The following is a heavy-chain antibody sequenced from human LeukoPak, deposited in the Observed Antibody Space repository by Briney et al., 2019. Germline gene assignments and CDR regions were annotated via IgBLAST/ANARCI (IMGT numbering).Heavy chain of an antibody. J-gene: IGHJ4*02. V-gene: IGHV4-39*01. CDR1: GGSFSSSSYY. CDR2: IYYSGST. CDR3: ARHRGGYSYGLFYYFDY. D-gene: IGHD5-18*01. Sequence: SETLSLTCTVSGGSFSSSSYYWGWIRQPPGKGLEWIGSIYYSGSTYHNPSLKSRVTISVDTSKNQFSLKLNSVTAADTAVYYCARHRGGYSYGLFYYFDYWGQGTLVTVSS.